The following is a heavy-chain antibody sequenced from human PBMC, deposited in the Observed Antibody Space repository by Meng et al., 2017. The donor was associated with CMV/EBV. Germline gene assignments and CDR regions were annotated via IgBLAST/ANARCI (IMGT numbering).Heavy chain of an antibody. D-gene: IGHD2/OR15-2a*01. V-gene: IGHV1-8*01. Sequence: ASVKVSCKASGYTFSYYDIIWVRQASGQGLEWGGWMNLNRGNTAYAQKFQGRVTMTRDTSTSIAYMELSSLRSGDTAVYYCARDQVKCSTINCHDYRFSGMDVWGQGTTVTVSS. J-gene: IGHJ6*02. CDR1: GYTFSYYD. CDR3: ARDQVKCSTINCHDYRFSGMDV. CDR2: MNLNRGNT.